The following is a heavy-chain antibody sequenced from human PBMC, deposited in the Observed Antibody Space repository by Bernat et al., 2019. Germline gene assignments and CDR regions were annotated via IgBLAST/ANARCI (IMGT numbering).Heavy chain of an antibody. D-gene: IGHD4-17*01. CDR2: ISYDGSNK. J-gene: IGHJ6*02. V-gene: IGHV3-30-3*01. CDR1: GFTFSSYA. CDR3: ARDSTVTMKCSGMDG. Sequence: QVQLVESGGGVVQPGRSLRLSCAASGFTFSSYAMHWVRQAPGKGLEWVAVISYDGSNKYYVDSVKGRFTISRDNSKNTLYLQMNSLRAEDTAVYYWARDSTVTMKCSGMDGWGQGTRVSVCS.